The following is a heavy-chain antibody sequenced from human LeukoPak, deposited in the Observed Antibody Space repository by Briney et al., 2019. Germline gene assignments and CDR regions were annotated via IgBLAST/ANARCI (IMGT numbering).Heavy chain of an antibody. CDR3: ERYGSSGYLPRGWFDP. J-gene: IGHJ5*02. D-gene: IGHD3-22*01. CDR1: GGYISSGGYY. CDR2: IYHSGST. V-gene: IGHV4-31*03. Sequence: PSETLSLTCTVSGGYISSGGYYWSWIRQHPGKGLEWIGYIYHSGSTYYNPSLKSRVTISVDTSKNQFSLKLSSVTAADTAVYYCERYGSSGYLPRGWFDPWGQGTLVTVSS.